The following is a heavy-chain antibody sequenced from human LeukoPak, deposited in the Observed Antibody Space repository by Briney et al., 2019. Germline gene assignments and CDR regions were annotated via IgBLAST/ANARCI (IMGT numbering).Heavy chain of an antibody. CDR1: GFTFSSYA. J-gene: IGHJ4*02. CDR2: VSTDGSNQ. CDR3: AKDRPLVEADYDY. Sequence: PGGSLRLSCAASGFTFSSYAMHWVRQAPGKGLEWVAVVSTDGSNQYYADSVKGRFTVSRDNSKNTLYLQMNSLRVEDTAVYYCAKDRPLVEADYDYWGQGTLVTVSS. V-gene: IGHV3-30-3*01.